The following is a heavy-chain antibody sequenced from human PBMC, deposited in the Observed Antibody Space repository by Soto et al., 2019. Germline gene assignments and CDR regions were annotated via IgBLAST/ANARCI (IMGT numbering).Heavy chain of an antibody. D-gene: IGHD6-19*01. V-gene: IGHV3-23*01. CDR2: ISGSGGST. CDR1: GFTFSSCA. CDR3: AKEIAVAGPSYFDF. J-gene: IGHJ4*02. Sequence: EVQLLESGGGLVQPGGSLRLSCAASGFTFSSCAMSWVRQAPGKGLEWVSGISGSGGSTYYADSGKGRFTISRDNSKNTLYLQMNSLRAEDTAIYYCAKEIAVAGPSYFDFWGQGTLVAVSS.